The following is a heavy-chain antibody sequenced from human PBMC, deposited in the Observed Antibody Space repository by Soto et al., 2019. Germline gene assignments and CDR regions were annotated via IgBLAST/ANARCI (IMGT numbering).Heavy chain of an antibody. V-gene: IGHV4-59*01. Sequence: SETLSLTCTVSGGSISSYYWSWIRQPPGKGLEWIGYIYYNGSTNYNPSLKSRVTISVDTSKNQFSLKLGSVTAADTAVYYCAREDYYDSSGYYLFDYWGQGTLVTVSS. J-gene: IGHJ4*02. CDR3: AREDYYDSSGYYLFDY. D-gene: IGHD3-22*01. CDR1: GGSISSYY. CDR2: IYYNGST.